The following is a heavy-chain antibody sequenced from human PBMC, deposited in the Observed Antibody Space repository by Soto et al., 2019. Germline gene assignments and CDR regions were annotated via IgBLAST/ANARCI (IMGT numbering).Heavy chain of an antibody. CDR2: ISVYSGKT. Sequence: QGQLVQSGPEVKKPGASVKVSCKASGYTFSSQGINWVRRAPGQGLEWLGWISVYSGKTHYAQKIQGRVTVTTDTSTSTAYMELRSLRSDDTAVYYCARDESMIVASYFDLWGRGTLVTVSS. V-gene: IGHV1-18*01. D-gene: IGHD3-22*01. CDR3: ARDESMIVASYFDL. CDR1: GYTFSSQG. J-gene: IGHJ2*01.